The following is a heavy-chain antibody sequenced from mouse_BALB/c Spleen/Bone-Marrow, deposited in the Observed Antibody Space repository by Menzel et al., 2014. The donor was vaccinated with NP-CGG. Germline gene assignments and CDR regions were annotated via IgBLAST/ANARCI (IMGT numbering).Heavy chain of an antibody. V-gene: IGHV14-3*02. CDR1: GFNIKDTY. Sequence: VQLQQSGAELVKPGASVKLSCTASGFNIKDTYMHWVKQRPEQGLEWIGRIDPANGNTKYDPQFQGKATITADTSSNTALLQLSSQTAEDPAVYYCVSYYYCNYFDYWGQGTPVTVSS. CDR2: IDPANGNT. CDR3: VSYYYCNYFDY. D-gene: IGHD1-1*01. J-gene: IGHJ2*01.